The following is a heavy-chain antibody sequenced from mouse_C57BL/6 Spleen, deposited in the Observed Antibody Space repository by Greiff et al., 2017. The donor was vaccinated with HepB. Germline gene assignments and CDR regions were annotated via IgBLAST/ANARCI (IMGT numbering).Heavy chain of an antibody. V-gene: IGHV1-15*01. Sequence: QVQLQQSGAELVRPGASVTLSCKASGYTFTDYEMHWVKQTPVHGLEWIGAIDPETGGTAYNQKFKGKAILTADKSSSTAYMELRSLTSEDSAVYYCTRRLNPDYFDYWGQGTTLTVSS. J-gene: IGHJ2*01. CDR3: TRRLNPDYFDY. D-gene: IGHD1-3*01. CDR1: GYTFTDYE. CDR2: IDPETGGT.